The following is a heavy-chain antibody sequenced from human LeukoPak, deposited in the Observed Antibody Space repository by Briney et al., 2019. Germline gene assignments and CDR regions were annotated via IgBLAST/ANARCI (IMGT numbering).Heavy chain of an antibody. CDR2: INPNSGGT. CDR3: ARLRGYGGNYDAFDI. V-gene: IGHV1-2*06. Sequence: ASVKVSCKASGYTFTGYYMHWVRQAPGQGLEWMGRINPNSGGTNYAQKFQGRVTMTRDTSISTAYMELSRLRSDDTAAYYCARLRGYGGNYDAFDIWGQGTMVTVSP. J-gene: IGHJ3*02. CDR1: GYTFTGYY. D-gene: IGHD4/OR15-4a*01.